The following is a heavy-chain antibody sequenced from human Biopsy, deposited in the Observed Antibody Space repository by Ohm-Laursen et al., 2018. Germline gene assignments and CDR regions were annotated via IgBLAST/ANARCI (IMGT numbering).Heavy chain of an antibody. V-gene: IGHV3-21*01. J-gene: IGHJ6*02. CDR2: ISSSGSLI. CDR1: GFTFSPYS. Sequence: GSLRLSCAASGFTFSPYSMNWVRQAPGQGLEWVSSISSSGSLIYFADSVKGRFTISRDNARNSLYLQMNSLRAEDTAVYYCGRGQTVAPGYYGMDVWGQGTTVTVSS. D-gene: IGHD4-17*01. CDR3: GRGQTVAPGYYGMDV.